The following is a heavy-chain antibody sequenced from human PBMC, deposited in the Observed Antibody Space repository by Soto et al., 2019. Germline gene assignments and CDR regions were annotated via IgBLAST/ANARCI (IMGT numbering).Heavy chain of an antibody. V-gene: IGHV4-38-2*02. D-gene: IGHD1-7*01. CDR3: ARAKTVAGTTGWFDP. CDR1: GYSISSGYY. CDR2: MYHSGST. J-gene: IGHJ5*02. Sequence: PSETLSLTCTVSGYSISSGYYWGWIRQSPGKGLEWIGSMYHSGSTYYNPSLKTRVTVSGDTSKNQFSLKLSSVTAADTAVYYCARAKTVAGTTGWFDPWGQGTLVTVSS.